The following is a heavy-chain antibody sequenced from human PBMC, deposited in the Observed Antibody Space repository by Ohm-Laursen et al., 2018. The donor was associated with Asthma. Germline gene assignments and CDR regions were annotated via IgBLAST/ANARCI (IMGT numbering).Heavy chain of an antibody. CDR1: GGSVSSGSYY. Sequence: SDTLSLTCIVSGGSVSSGSYYWSWIRQPPGKGLEWIGYIYYSGSTNYNPSLKSRVTISVDTSKNQFSLKLSSVTAADTAVYYCARGSAYYDSSGYYFHWGQGTLVTVSS. CDR3: ARGSAYYDSSGYYFH. D-gene: IGHD3-22*01. J-gene: IGHJ4*02. V-gene: IGHV4-61*01. CDR2: IYYSGST.